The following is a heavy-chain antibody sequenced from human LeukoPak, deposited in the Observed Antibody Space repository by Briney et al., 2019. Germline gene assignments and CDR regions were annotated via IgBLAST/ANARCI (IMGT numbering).Heavy chain of an antibody. CDR1: GYTFTSYY. Sequence: GASVKVSCKASGYTFTSYYMHWVRQAPGQGLEWMGIINPGGGSTSYAQKFQGRVTMTRDTSTSTVYMELSSLRSEDTAVYYCARDWSLYGDYGNDAFDIWGQGTMVTVSS. CDR3: ARDWSLYGDYGNDAFDI. CDR2: INPGGGST. J-gene: IGHJ3*02. D-gene: IGHD4-17*01. V-gene: IGHV1-46*01.